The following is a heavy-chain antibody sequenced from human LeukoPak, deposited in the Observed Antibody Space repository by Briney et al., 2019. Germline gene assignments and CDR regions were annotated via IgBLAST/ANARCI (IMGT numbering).Heavy chain of an antibody. CDR2: INHSGST. J-gene: IGHJ4*02. CDR3: ARVSYYDSSGNRGAFDY. D-gene: IGHD3-22*01. Sequence: SETLSLTCAVYGGSCSGYYWSWIRQPPGKGLEWIGEINHSGSTNYNPSLKSRVTISVDKSKNQFSLKLSSVTAADTAVYYCARVSYYDSSGNRGAFDYWGQGTLVTVSS. CDR1: GGSCSGYY. V-gene: IGHV4-34*01.